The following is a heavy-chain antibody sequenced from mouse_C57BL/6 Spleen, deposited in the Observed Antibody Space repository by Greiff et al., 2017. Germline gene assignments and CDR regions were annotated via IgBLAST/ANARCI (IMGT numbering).Heavy chain of an antibody. CDR3: ASSDYHYAMDY. CDR1: GFNIKNTY. CDR2: IDPANGNT. D-gene: IGHD2-4*01. V-gene: IGHV14-3*01. J-gene: IGHJ4*01. Sequence: EVQGVESVAELVRPGASVKLSCTASGFNIKNTYMHWVKQRPEQGLEWIGRIDPANGNTKYAPKFQGKATITADTSSNTAYLQLSSLTSEDTAIYYCASSDYHYAMDYWGRGTSVTVAS.